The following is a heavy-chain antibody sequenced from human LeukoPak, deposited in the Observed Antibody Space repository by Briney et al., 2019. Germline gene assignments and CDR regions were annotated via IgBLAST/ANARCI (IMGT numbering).Heavy chain of an antibody. Sequence: GRSLRLSCAASGFTFSSYAMHWVRQAPGKGLEWVAVISYDGSNKYYADSVKGRFTISRDNSKNTLYLQMNSLRAEDTAVYYCAREWIQLFYWGQGTLVTVSS. CDR2: ISYDGSNK. CDR1: GFTFSSYA. V-gene: IGHV3-30*14. J-gene: IGHJ4*02. CDR3: AREWIQLFY. D-gene: IGHD5-18*01.